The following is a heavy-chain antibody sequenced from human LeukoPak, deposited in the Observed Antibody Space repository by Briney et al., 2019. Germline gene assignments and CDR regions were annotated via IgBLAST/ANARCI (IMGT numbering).Heavy chain of an antibody. D-gene: IGHD3-10*01. CDR1: GYSFTSYW. CDR2: IYPSDSDT. CDR3: ARRAPNYYGSGSYYSYYYMDV. Sequence: PGESLKISCKGSGYSFTSYWIGWVRQMPGKGLEWMGIIYPSDSDTRYSPSFQGQVTISADKSIGTAYLQWSSLKASDTAMYYCARRAPNYYGSGSYYSYYYMDVWGKGTTVTVSS. J-gene: IGHJ6*03. V-gene: IGHV5-51*01.